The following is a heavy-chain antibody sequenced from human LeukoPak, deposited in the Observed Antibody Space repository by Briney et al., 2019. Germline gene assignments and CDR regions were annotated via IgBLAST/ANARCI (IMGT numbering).Heavy chain of an antibody. D-gene: IGHD4-17*01. CDR2: IKQDGSEK. CDR3: ARDTDYGDSYYYYGMDV. CDR1: GFTFSSYW. J-gene: IGHJ6*02. V-gene: IGHV3-7*01. Sequence: GGSLRLSCAASGFTFSSYWMSWVRQAPGKGLEWVAHIKQDGSEKYYVDSVKGRFTISRDNAKNSLYLQMNSLRAEDTAVYYCARDTDYGDSYYYYGMDVWGQGTTVTVSS.